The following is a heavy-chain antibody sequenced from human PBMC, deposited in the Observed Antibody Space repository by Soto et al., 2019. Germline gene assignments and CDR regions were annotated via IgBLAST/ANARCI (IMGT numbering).Heavy chain of an antibody. Sequence: SETLSLTCTISGGSITTDNWWSWVRQPPGRGLEWIGEIYQRGSPNYNSSLRSRVTISLDKSKNSFSLQLTSVTAADTAVYYCARVPSPWGQGTLVTVSS. CDR1: GGSITTDNW. CDR3: ARVPSP. CDR2: IYQRGSP. J-gene: IGHJ5*02. V-gene: IGHV4-4*02.